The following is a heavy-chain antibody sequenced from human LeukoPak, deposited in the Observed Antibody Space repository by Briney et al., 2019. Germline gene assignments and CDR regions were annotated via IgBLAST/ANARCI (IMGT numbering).Heavy chain of an antibody. J-gene: IGHJ3*02. CDR2: ISYSGSTI. CDR3: ARDFDCGGGCYSIGEAFDI. V-gene: IGHV3-11*04. D-gene: IGHD2-21*02. CDR1: GFSFSDYY. Sequence: GGSLRLSCAAYGFSFSDYYMSWIRQAPGKGLEWISYISYSGSTIYYADSVQGRFTISRDNAKNSLYLQMNSLSVEDTAVYYCARDFDCGGGCYSIGEAFDIWGQGTMVTVSS.